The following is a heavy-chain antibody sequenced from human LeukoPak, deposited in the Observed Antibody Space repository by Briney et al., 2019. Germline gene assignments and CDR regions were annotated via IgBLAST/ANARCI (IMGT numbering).Heavy chain of an antibody. Sequence: SETLSLTCIVSGGSISSRSYYWGWIRQPPGKGLEWIGTIYYSGSTYYNPSLKSRVTISVDTSKNQFSLKLSSVTAADTAVYYCARVRGSCYDYWGQGTLVTVSS. J-gene: IGHJ4*02. D-gene: IGHD2-15*01. CDR1: GGSISSRSYY. CDR2: IYYSGST. V-gene: IGHV4-39*01. CDR3: ARVRGSCYDY.